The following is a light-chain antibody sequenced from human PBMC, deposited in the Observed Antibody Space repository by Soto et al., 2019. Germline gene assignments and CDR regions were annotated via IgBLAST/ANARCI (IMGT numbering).Light chain of an antibody. CDR3: SSYTSGSTYV. CDR1: ISDVGGYNY. V-gene: IGLV2-14*01. J-gene: IGLJ1*01. Sequence: SALAQPASVSGSHGQSITISCPGPISDVGGYNYVSWYQQHPGKAPKLMIYEVSNRPSGVSNRFSGSKSDNTASLTISGLQAEDEADYYCSSYTSGSTYVFGTGTKV. CDR2: EVS.